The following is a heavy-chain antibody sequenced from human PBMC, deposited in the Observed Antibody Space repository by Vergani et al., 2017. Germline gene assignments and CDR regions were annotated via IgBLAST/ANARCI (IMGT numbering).Heavy chain of an antibody. V-gene: IGHV4-34*01. CDR2: IDHTGRP. Sequence: QVQLQQWGGGLLKPSETLSLTCVVNGGSFTSYHWTWIRQSPGEGLEWVGDIDHTGRPDYNPYLKSRLTMSVDKSRNQFSLTLNSVTATDTAIYFCARVNTETNGHLYYYYYMDVGGQGTAVTVSS. D-gene: IGHD4-11*01. CDR3: ARVNTETNGHLYYYYYMDV. CDR1: GGSFTSYH. J-gene: IGHJ6*03.